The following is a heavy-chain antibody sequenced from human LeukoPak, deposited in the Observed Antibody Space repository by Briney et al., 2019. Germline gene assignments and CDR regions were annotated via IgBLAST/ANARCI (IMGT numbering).Heavy chain of an antibody. CDR1: GYTFTDYY. Sequence: GASVRVSCKASGYTFTDYYVHWVRQAPGQGLEWMGWINASNGDTNYAQKFQGRVTMTRDTSISTAYMDLTRLRSDDTAVYYCARVSPIYQLFFWFDPWGQGTLVTVSS. D-gene: IGHD2-2*01. J-gene: IGHJ5*02. V-gene: IGHV1-2*02. CDR3: ARVSPIYQLFFWFDP. CDR2: INASNGDT.